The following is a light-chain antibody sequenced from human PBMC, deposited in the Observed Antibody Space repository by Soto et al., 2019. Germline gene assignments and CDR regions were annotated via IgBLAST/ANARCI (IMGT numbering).Light chain of an antibody. CDR2: EVS. CDR3: CSYAGSSPRWV. V-gene: IGLV2-23*02. J-gene: IGLJ3*02. CDR1: SSDVGSYNL. Sequence: QSVLTQPASVSGSPGQSITISCTGTSSDVGSYNLVSWYQQHPGKAPKLMIYEVSKRPSGVSNRFSGSKSDNTASLTISGLQAEDEADYYCCSYAGSSPRWVFGGGTKLTVL.